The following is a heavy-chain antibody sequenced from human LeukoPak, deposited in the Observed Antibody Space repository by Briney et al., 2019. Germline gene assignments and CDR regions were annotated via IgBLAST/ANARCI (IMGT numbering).Heavy chain of an antibody. D-gene: IGHD3-10*01. CDR1: GFTFSSYS. J-gene: IGHJ6*03. V-gene: IGHV3-21*01. CDR3: ARDHYYGSGSYYYYYYYYMDV. CDR2: ISSSSSYI. Sequence: GGSLRFSCAASGFTFSSYSMNWVRQAPGKGLEWVSSISSSSSYIYYADSVKGRFTISRDNAKNSLYLQMNSLRAEDTAVYYCARDHYYGSGSYYYYYYYYMDVWGKGTTVTVSS.